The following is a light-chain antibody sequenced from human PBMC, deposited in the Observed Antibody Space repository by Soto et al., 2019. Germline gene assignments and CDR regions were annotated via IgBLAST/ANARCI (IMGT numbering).Light chain of an antibody. J-gene: IGKJ1*01. CDR1: QGISTY. CDR2: AAS. V-gene: IGKV1-9*01. CDR3: QHLNGYPRT. Sequence: DIQLTQSPSFLSASVGDRVTITCRASQGISTYLAWHQQEPGKAPKLLIYAASTLQSGVPSRFGGSGSGTEFTLTISSLQPEDFATYYCQHLNGYPRTFGQGTKVEIK.